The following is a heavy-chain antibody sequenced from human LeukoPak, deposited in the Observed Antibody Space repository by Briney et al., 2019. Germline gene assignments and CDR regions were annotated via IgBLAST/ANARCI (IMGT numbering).Heavy chain of an antibody. CDR2: FDPEDGET. CDR3: ARDPPYDYVWGSLGFDY. Sequence: ASVKVSCKVSGYTLTELSLHWVRQAPGKGLEWMGGFDPEDGETIYAQKFQGRVTMTEDTSTDTAYMELSSLRSEDTAVYYCARDPPYDYVWGSLGFDYWGQGTLVTVSS. D-gene: IGHD3-16*01. CDR1: GYTLTELS. J-gene: IGHJ4*02. V-gene: IGHV1-24*01.